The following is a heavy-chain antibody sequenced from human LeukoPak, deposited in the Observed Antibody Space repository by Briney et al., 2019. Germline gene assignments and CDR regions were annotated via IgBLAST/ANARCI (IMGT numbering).Heavy chain of an antibody. CDR3: AKDHSSSRSFDY. Sequence: GGSLRLSCGASGFTFSSYAMSWVRQAPGKGLEWVSAISGSGGSTYYADSVKGRFTISRDNSKNTLYLQMNSLRAEDTAVYYCAKDHSSSRSFDYWGQGTLVTVSS. J-gene: IGHJ4*02. V-gene: IGHV3-23*01. D-gene: IGHD6-13*01. CDR1: GFTFSSYA. CDR2: ISGSGGST.